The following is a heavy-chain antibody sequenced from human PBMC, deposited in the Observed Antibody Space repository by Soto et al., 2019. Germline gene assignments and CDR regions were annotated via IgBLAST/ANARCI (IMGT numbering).Heavy chain of an antibody. J-gene: IGHJ4*02. Sequence: EVQLVESGGGLVQPGGSLRLSCAASGFTFSHYWMSWVRQAPGKGLEWVANIKEDGSVKYYVDSVKGRFTSSRDNAKNSLYLQMNSLRVEDTAVYYCARIGYSSSCFDYWGQGSLVTVSS. D-gene: IGHD5-18*01. CDR2: IKEDGSVK. CDR3: ARIGYSSSCFDY. V-gene: IGHV3-7*05. CDR1: GFTFSHYW.